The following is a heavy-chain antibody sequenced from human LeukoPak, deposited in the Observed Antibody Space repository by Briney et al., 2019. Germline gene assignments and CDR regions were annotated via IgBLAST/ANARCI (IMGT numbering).Heavy chain of an antibody. D-gene: IGHD3-10*01. V-gene: IGHV3-11*05. J-gene: IGHJ5*02. CDR2: ISSSVSYT. CDR1: GFTFSDYY. CDR3: ARVHAYGSGTYHGNWFDP. Sequence: GGSLRLSCAASGFTFSDYYMSWIRQAPGKGLEWVSYISSSVSYTNYADSVKGRFTISRDNAKNSLYLQMNSLRAEDTAVYYCARVHAYGSGTYHGNWFDPWGQGTLVTVSS.